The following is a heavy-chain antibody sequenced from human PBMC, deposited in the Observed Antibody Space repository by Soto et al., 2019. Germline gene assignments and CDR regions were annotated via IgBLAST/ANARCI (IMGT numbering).Heavy chain of an antibody. J-gene: IGHJ4*02. D-gene: IGHD3-3*02. V-gene: IGHV3-23*01. CDR3: EKQQASIRTFDY. Sequence: GSLRLSCAASGFTFTNYAMNWVRQAPGKGLEWVSTITGGGGGRTNYADSVKGRFTISRDNSKNTLYLQMNSLRDEDTAVYYCEKQQASIRTFDYWGQGALVPVSS. CDR2: ITGGGGGRT. CDR1: GFTFTNYA.